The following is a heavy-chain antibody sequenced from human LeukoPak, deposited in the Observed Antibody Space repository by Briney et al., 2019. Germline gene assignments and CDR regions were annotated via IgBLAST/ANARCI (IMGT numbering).Heavy chain of an antibody. D-gene: IGHD3-10*01. J-gene: IGHJ4*02. CDR1: GFTFNNYG. CDR3: AKHSGSYGRPLDY. CDR2: ISGSGGNT. Sequence: GGSLRLSCAASGFTFNNYGMHWVRQAPGKGLEWVSAISGSGGNTFYADSVKGRFTISRDNSKNTLCLQMNSLRAEDTAVYYCAKHSGSYGRPLDYWGQGTLVTVSS. V-gene: IGHV3-23*01.